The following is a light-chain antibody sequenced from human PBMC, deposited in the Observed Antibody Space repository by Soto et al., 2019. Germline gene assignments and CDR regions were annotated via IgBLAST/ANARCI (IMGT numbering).Light chain of an antibody. CDR3: QQSFFAPPT. J-gene: IGKJ1*01. CDR1: QNVRSY. V-gene: IGKV1-39*01. CDR2: EST. Sequence: DIHMAQSPSSVSASVGDTVTITCRTSQNVRSYLNWYQQKPGKAPKLLIYESTTLESGVPSTFSGDGFGTDFTLTISSLHPDDFATYYCQQSFFAPPTFGRGTKVDSK.